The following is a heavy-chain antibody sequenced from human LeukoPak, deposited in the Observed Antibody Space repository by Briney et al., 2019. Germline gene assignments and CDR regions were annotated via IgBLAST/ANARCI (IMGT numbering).Heavy chain of an antibody. V-gene: IGHV3-23*01. CDR1: GLTSIAYA. Sequence: GGSLRLSCVGSGLTSIAYALTWARQAPGKGLEWVSGISGGGVTTYYADSVKGRFTISRDNSKNTLYLQMNSLRADDTAIYYCARNQQLGGHSYYYYGMDVWGQGTTVTVSS. D-gene: IGHD3-16*01. J-gene: IGHJ6*02. CDR2: ISGGGVTT. CDR3: ARNQQLGGHSYYYYGMDV.